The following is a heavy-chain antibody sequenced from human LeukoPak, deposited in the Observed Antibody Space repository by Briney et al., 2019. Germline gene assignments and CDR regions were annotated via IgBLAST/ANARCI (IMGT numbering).Heavy chain of an antibody. Sequence: SETLSLTCTVSGGSISTSTYYWGWIRQPPGKGLEWIGSIYYSGSTNYNPSLKSRVTISADKSKKQVSLKLTSVTAADTAVYYCARLSVIVGAALEYYYYYMDVWGQGTTVTVSS. CDR3: ARLSVIVGAALEYYYYYMDV. V-gene: IGHV4-39*07. CDR1: GGSISTSTYY. CDR2: IYYSGST. D-gene: IGHD1-26*01. J-gene: IGHJ6*03.